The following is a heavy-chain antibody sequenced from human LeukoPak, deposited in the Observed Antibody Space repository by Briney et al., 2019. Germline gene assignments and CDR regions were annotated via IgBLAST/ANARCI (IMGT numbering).Heavy chain of an antibody. CDR2: ISSSSSYI. Sequence: GGSLRLSCAASGFTFSSYSMNWVRQAPGKGLEWVSSISSSSSYIYYADSVKGRFTISRDNAKNSLYLQMNSLRAEDTAVYYCARGLRNSGYETPYYYYGMDVWGKGATVTVSS. CDR1: GFTFSSYS. CDR3: ARGLRNSGYETPYYYYGMDV. J-gene: IGHJ6*04. D-gene: IGHD5-12*01. V-gene: IGHV3-21*01.